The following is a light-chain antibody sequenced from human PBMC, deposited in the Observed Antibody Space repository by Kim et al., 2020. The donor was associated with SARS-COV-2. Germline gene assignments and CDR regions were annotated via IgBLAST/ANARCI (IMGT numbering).Light chain of an antibody. V-gene: IGLV3-19*01. J-gene: IGLJ2*01. Sequence: SSELTQDPAVSVALGQTVRITCQGDSLRSYYASWYQQKPGQAPVLVIYGKNNRPSGIPDRFSGSSSGNTASLTITGAQAEDEAAYYCNARDSSGKLVVFCGGTQVTVL. CDR1: SLRSYY. CDR3: NARDSSGKLVV. CDR2: GKN.